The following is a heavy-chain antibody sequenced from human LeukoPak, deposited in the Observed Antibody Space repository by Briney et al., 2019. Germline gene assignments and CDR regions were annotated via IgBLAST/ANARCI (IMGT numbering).Heavy chain of an antibody. J-gene: IGHJ4*02. D-gene: IGHD2-8*01. CDR3: ARVGPSLMVYAIDPFDY. CDR2: ISSSGSTI. V-gene: IGHV3-48*03. CDR1: GFTFSSYE. Sequence: PGGSLRLSCAASGFTFSSYEMNWVRQAPGKGLEWVSYISSSGSTIYYADSVKGRFTISRDNAKNSLYLQMNSLRAEDTAVYYCARVGPSLMVYAIDPFDYWGQGTLVTVSS.